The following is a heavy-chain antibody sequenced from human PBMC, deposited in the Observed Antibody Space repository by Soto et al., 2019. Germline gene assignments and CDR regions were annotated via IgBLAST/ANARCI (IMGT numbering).Heavy chain of an antibody. V-gene: IGHV4-59*01. D-gene: IGHD6-19*01. Sequence: QVQLQESGPGLVKPSETLSLNCTVSGGPISSYYWSWIRQSPGKGLEWIGYIYYSGSINYNPSLKSRVTISVDTSQNQFSLELSSVTAADTAVYYCARGSSGWPPRLDYWGQGTLVTVSS. CDR2: IYYSGSI. J-gene: IGHJ4*02. CDR1: GGPISSYY. CDR3: ARGSSGWPPRLDY.